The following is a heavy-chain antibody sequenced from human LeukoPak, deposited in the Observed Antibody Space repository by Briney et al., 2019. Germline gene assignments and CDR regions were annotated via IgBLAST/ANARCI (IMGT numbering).Heavy chain of an antibody. Sequence: GGSLRLSCAVSGFTFSSSSMNWVRQAPGKGLEWVSSISSGSNYIYYADSLKGRFTISRDNAKNSLYLQMNSLRAEDTAVYYCARIGSGSLVAFDIWGQGTMVTVSS. D-gene: IGHD3-10*01. CDR1: GFTFSSSS. J-gene: IGHJ3*02. V-gene: IGHV3-21*01. CDR3: ARIGSGSLVAFDI. CDR2: ISSGSNYI.